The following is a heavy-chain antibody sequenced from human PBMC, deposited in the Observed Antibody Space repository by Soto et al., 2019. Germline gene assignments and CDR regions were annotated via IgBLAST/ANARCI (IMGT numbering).Heavy chain of an antibody. CDR3: VRDTTRLEH. CDR2: ISSGAFTI. CDR1: VFSVSDSY. Sequence: GGSLRLSFVVSVFSVSDSYMTWVRQIPGKGLEWIASISSGAFTISYAAAVKGRFTISRDDGHNSLFLQMDSLRAEDTALYYCVRDTTRLEHWGQGTLVTVSS. D-gene: IGHD1-1*01. V-gene: IGHV3-11*01. J-gene: IGHJ4*02.